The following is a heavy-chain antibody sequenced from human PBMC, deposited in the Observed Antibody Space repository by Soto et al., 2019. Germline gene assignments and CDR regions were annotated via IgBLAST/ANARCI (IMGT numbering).Heavy chain of an antibody. V-gene: IGHV3-30*18. CDR1: GFTFTSYG. D-gene: IGHD6-13*01. Sequence: QVQLVESGGGVVQPGRSLRLSCAASGFTFTSYGIHWVRQAPGKGLEWVAVISYDGNDKKYADSVKGRFTISRDNSKNTLYLQLNSLRAEDTAMYYCAKDQGSSFHTFDYCGQGTLVTVSS. CDR3: AKDQGSSFHTFDY. J-gene: IGHJ4*02. CDR2: ISYDGNDK.